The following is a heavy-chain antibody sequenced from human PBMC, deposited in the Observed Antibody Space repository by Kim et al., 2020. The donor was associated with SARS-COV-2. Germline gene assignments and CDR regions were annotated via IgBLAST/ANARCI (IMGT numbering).Heavy chain of an antibody. CDR3: ARASGY. J-gene: IGHJ4*02. Sequence: YYSGSTYYNPSLKSRVTISVDTSKNQFSLKLSSVTAADTAVYYCARASGYWGQGTLVTVSS. CDR2: YYSGST. V-gene: IGHV4-30-4*01.